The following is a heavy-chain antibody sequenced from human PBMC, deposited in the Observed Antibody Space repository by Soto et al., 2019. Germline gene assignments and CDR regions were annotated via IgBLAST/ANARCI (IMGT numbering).Heavy chain of an antibody. CDR2: IYYSGST. D-gene: IGHD2-2*01. J-gene: IGHJ4*02. CDR3: ARQGRGSSLPADY. CDR1: GGSMSSYY. Sequence: SETLSLTCTVSGGSMSSYYWSWIRQPPGKGLEWIGYIYYSGSTNYNPSLKSRVTILVDTSKNQFSLNLSTVTAADTAVYYCARQGRGSSLPADYWGQGTLVTVSS. V-gene: IGHV4-59*08.